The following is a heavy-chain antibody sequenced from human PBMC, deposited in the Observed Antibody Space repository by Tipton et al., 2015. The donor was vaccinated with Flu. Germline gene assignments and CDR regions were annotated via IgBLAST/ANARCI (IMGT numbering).Heavy chain of an antibody. V-gene: IGHV4-38-2*02. CDR1: GDSLGSPYY. Sequence: TLSLTCSVFGDSLGSPYYWGWIRQPPGKGLEWIGNIHQTGTTYYNPSLKSRVSMSVARSKNQFSLRLTSVTAADTAVYYCARVAHNWNYSIDYWGQGTLVTVSS. J-gene: IGHJ4*02. D-gene: IGHD1-7*01. CDR3: ARVAHNWNYSIDY. CDR2: IHQTGTT.